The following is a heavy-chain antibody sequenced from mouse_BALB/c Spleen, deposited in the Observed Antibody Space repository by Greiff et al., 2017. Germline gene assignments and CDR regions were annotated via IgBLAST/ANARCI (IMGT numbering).Heavy chain of an antibody. CDR3: ARVSTATLAY. CDR2: IWAGGST. J-gene: IGHJ3*01. CDR1: GFSLTSYG. D-gene: IGHD1-2*01. V-gene: IGHV2-9*02. Sequence: VQGVESGPGLVAPSQSLSITCTVSGFSLTSYGVHWVRQPPGKGLEWLGVIWAGGSTNYNSALMSRLSISKDNSKSQVFLKMNSLQTDDTAMYYCARVSTATLAYWGQGTLVTVSA.